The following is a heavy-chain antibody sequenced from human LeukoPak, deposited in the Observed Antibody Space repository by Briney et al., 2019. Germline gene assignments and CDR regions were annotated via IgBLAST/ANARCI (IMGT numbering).Heavy chain of an antibody. V-gene: IGHV1-8*01. J-gene: IGHJ3*02. D-gene: IGHD6-13*01. CDR3: ARGLSSSWYLGAFDI. Sequence: ASATVSCKASGYTFTSYDINWLRQATGQGLEWVGWMNTNSGNTGYAQKFQGRVTMTRNTSISTAYMELSSLRSEGTAVYYCARGLSSSWYLGAFDIWGQGTMVTVSS. CDR2: MNTNSGNT. CDR1: GYTFTSYD.